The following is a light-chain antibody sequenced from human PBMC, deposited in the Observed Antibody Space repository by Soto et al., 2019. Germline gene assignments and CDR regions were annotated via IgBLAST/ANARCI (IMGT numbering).Light chain of an antibody. CDR2: EVS. CDR3: SSFAGTKTV. Sequence: QSVLTQPPSASGSPGQSVTISCTGTSSDVGGYKYVSWYQHHPGKAPKLLIFEVSKRPSGVPDRFSGSKSGNTASLTVSGLQPEDEADYYCSSFAGTKTVFXTGTKVTVL. CDR1: SSDVGGYKY. J-gene: IGLJ1*01. V-gene: IGLV2-8*01.